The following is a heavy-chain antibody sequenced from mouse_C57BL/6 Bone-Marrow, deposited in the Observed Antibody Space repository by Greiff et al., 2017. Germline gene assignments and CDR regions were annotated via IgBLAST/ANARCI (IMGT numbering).Heavy chain of an antibody. D-gene: IGHD4-1*01. V-gene: IGHV1-69*01. CDR1: GYTFTSYW. CDR2: IDPSDSYT. Sequence: QVQLQQSGAELVMPGASVKLSCKASGYTFTSYWMHWVKQRPGQGLEWIGEIDPSDSYTNYNQKFKGKSPLTVDKSSSTAYMQLSSLTSEDSAVYYCVLKLGRGWFAYWGQGTLVTVSA. J-gene: IGHJ3*01. CDR3: VLKLGRGWFAY.